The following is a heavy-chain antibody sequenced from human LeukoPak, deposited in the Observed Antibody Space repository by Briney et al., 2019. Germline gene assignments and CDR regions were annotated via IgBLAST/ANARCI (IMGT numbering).Heavy chain of an antibody. CDR1: GGSINNYY. D-gene: IGHD6-13*01. J-gene: IGHJ6*02. CDR2: IYYTGST. CDR3: AIGYSSSWYRSRYYYYGMDV. V-gene: IGHV4-59*01. Sequence: PSETLSLTCTVSGGSINNYYWSWIRQPPGKGLEWIGYIYYTGSTNYNPSLKSRVTISIDTSKGQFSLKLKSVTAADTAVYYCAIGYSSSWYRSRYYYYGMDVWGQGTTVTVSS.